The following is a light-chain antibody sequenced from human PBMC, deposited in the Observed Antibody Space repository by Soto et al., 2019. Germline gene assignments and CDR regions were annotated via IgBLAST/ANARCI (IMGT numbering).Light chain of an antibody. J-gene: IGKJ1*01. V-gene: IGKV1-39*01. CDR2: DAF. CDR3: QQSYNTPLT. Sequence: IEETQSPSSLAASLGDRVTITCRASQTIGTYVNWYRQKSGAAPELLIYDAFTLQSGVPSRFRGGASGTDFTLTISSLQLDDFATYYCQQSYNTPLTFGQGTKV. CDR1: QTIGTY.